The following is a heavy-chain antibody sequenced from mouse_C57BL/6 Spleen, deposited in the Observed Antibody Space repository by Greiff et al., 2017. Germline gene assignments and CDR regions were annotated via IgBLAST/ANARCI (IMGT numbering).Heavy chain of an antibody. CDR2: IDPEDGDT. V-gene: IGHV14-1*01. CDR1: GFNIKDYY. D-gene: IGHD2-1*01. Sequence: EVKLMESGAELVRPGASVKLSCTASGFNIKDYYMHWVKQRPEQGLAWIGRIDPEDGDTEYAPKFQGKATMTADTSSNTAYLQLSSLTSEDTAVYYCTTRYYGNYFDYWGQGTTLTVSS. J-gene: IGHJ2*01. CDR3: TTRYYGNYFDY.